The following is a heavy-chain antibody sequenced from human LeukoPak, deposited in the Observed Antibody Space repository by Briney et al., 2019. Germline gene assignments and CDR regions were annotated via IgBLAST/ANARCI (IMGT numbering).Heavy chain of an antibody. CDR2: IYPGDSDT. Sequence: GESLKISCQGSGYSFTTYWIGWVRQMPGKGLECMGIIYPGDSDTRYSTSFQGQVTISADKSINTAYLQWSSLKASDTAMYYCARLGTYWSNYYFEYWGQGTLVTVSS. D-gene: IGHD3-10*01. J-gene: IGHJ4*02. CDR1: GYSFTTYW. V-gene: IGHV5-51*01. CDR3: ARLGTYWSNYYFEY.